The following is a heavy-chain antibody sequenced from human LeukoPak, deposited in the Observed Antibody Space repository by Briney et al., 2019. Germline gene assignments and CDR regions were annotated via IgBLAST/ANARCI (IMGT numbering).Heavy chain of an antibody. CDR1: VYTVRIYW. D-gene: IGHD3-16*01. CDR3: ARELRTFDS. J-gene: IGHJ4*02. V-gene: IGHV3-7*01. Sequence: GGSLRLSCAASVYTVRIYWMAWVRQAPGKGLEWVANIKHNGDDLNYVDSVEGRFTISRDNAQNSLYLHMTSLRAEDTAVYYCARELRTFDSWGQGTLVTVSS. CDR2: IKHNGDDL.